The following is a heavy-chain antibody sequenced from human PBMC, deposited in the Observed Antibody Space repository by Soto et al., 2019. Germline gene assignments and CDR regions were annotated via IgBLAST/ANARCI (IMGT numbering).Heavy chain of an antibody. V-gene: IGHV1-69*02. CDR1: GGTFSSYT. D-gene: IGHD3-9*01. J-gene: IGHJ4*02. CDR2: IIPILGIA. CDR3: ASVPLGYDILTGYYLDY. Sequence: QVQLVQSGAEVKKPGSSVKVSCKASGGTFSSYTISWVRQAPGQGLEWMGRIIPILGIANYAQKFQGRVTITADKSTSPAYMELSSLRSEDTAVYYGASVPLGYDILTGYYLDYWGQGTLVTVSS.